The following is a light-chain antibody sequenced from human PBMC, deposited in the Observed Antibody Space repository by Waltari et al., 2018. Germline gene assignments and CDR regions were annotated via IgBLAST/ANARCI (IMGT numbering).Light chain of an antibody. CDR3: CSYTTTTTVV. V-gene: IGLV2-14*01. CDR1: SSDVGGYNF. CDR2: EVT. Sequence: QSALTQPASVSGSPGPSIPISCTRTSSDVGGYNFFSWYQQHPGKAPKLLIYEVTNRPSGVSNRFSGSKSGNTASLTISGLLAEDEADYYCCSYTTTTTVVFGGGTKLTVL. J-gene: IGLJ3*02.